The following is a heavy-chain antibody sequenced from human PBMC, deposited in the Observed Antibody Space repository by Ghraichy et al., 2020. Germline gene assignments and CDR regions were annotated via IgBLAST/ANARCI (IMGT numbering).Heavy chain of an antibody. CDR1: GYTFTGYY. V-gene: IGHV1-2*06. CDR3: ARDSITMVRGVIIKGSPTEGWFDP. CDR2: INPNSGGT. Sequence: ASVKVSCKASGYTFTGYYLHWVRQAPGQGLEWMGRINPNSGGTNYAQKFQGRVTMTRDTSISTAYMELSRLRSDDTAVYYCARDSITMVRGVIIKGSPTEGWFDPWGQVILVTVSS. D-gene: IGHD3-10*01. J-gene: IGHJ5*02.